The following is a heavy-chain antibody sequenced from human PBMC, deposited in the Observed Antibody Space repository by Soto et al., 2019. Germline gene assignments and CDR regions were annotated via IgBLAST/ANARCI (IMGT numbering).Heavy chain of an antibody. Sequence: SETLSLTCTVSGGSISSYHWSWIRQPPGKGLEWIGNIYYSGGTNYNYNPSLKSRVTISMDTSKRQFSLMLSSVTAADTAVYYCAGGADYSDSSGYYWGQGTLVTVSS. CDR3: AGGADYSDSSGYY. V-gene: IGHV4-59*01. J-gene: IGHJ4*02. D-gene: IGHD3-22*01. CDR1: GGSISSYH. CDR2: IYYSGGTNY.